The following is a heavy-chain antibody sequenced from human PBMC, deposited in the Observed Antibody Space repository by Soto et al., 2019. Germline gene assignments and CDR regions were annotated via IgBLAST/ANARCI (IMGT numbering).Heavy chain of an antibody. D-gene: IGHD6-6*01. CDR1: GFTFSSYA. CDR3: AKGGMYSSSVLGF. CDR2: ISGSGSST. J-gene: IGHJ4*02. Sequence: EVQLLESGGDLVQPGGSLRFSCAASGFTFSSYAMSWVRQAPGKGLEWVSTISGSGSSTYYADSVKGRFTISRDNSKNTLYLQMNSLRAEDTAVYYCAKGGMYSSSVLGFWGQGTLVTVSS. V-gene: IGHV3-23*01.